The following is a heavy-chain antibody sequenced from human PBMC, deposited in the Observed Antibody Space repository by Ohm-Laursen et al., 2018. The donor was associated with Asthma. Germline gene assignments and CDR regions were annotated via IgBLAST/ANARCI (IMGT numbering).Heavy chain of an antibody. J-gene: IGHJ4*02. CDR2: GGSYYDGGLK. Sequence: SLRLSCSASGFTFRSYAMHWVRQAPGKGLEWVAVGGSYYDGGLKYYADSVNGRFTVSRDDSKNTLYLQMNSLRPDDTAVYYCAAWGSENFWGQGTLVTVS. CDR1: GFTFRSYA. V-gene: IGHV3-30-3*01. D-gene: IGHD7-27*01. CDR3: AAWGSENF.